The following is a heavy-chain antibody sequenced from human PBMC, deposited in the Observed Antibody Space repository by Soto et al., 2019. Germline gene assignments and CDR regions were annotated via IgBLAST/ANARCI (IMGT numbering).Heavy chain of an antibody. Sequence: GASVMVSWEAWGYSFPSYAINWVRPATGQGLEWMGWMNPNSGNTGYAQKFQGRVTITRDTSASTAYMELSSLRSEDTAVYYCARSPRLEAFDIWG. CDR3: ARSPRLEAFDI. D-gene: IGHD1-1*01. CDR1: GYSFPSYA. J-gene: IGHJ3*02. CDR2: MNPNSGNT. V-gene: IGHV1-8*01.